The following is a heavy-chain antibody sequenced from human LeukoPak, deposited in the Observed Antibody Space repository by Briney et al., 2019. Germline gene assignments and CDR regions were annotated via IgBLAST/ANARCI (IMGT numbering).Heavy chain of an antibody. V-gene: IGHV3-33*01. CDR1: GFTFSDYG. CDR2: IWYDGSHK. D-gene: IGHD7-27*01. CDR3: ARELGYGMDV. J-gene: IGHJ6*02. Sequence: GRSLRLSCAASGFTFSDYGIHWVRQAPGKGLEWVADIWYDGSHKYYADSVMGRFTISRDNSRDTLHLQMNSLRAEDTAGYYCARELGYGMDVWGQGTTVTVSS.